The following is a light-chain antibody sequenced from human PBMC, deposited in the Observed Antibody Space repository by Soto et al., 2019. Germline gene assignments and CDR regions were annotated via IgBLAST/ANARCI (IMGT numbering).Light chain of an antibody. CDR2: GAS. CDR1: QSVSSSN. CDR3: QQSGNSPLT. Sequence: EIVLTQSPGTLSLSPGERATLSCRASQSVSSSNLAWYQQKPGQAPRLLIFGASSRATGIPDRFSGSGSGTDFILTISRLEPEDFAVYYCQQSGNSPLTFGGGTKVEIK. J-gene: IGKJ4*01. V-gene: IGKV3-20*01.